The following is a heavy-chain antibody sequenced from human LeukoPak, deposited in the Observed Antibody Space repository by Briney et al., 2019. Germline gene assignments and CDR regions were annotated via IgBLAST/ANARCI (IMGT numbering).Heavy chain of an antibody. CDR1: GFTFSSYA. J-gene: IGHJ4*02. D-gene: IGHD5-18*01. CDR3: AKDDSAYSYASFDY. CDR2: IGGSSTSA. V-gene: IGHV3-23*01. Sequence: PGGSLRLSCAASGFTFSSYAMSWVRQAPGKGLEWVSAIGGSSTSAYYADSLKGRFTISRDNSKNTLYLQVNSLRAEDTAVYYCAKDDSAYSYASFDYWGQGTLVTVSS.